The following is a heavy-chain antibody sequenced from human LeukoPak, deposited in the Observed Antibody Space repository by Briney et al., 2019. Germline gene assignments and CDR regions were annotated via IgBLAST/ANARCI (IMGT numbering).Heavy chain of an antibody. V-gene: IGHV3-66*01. Sequence: AGGSLRLSCAASGFTFSNAWMSWVRQAPGKGLEWVSVIYSGGSTYYADSVKGRFTISRDNSKNTLYLQMNSLRAEDTAVYYCATNRRTATILQRYYYYYYMDVWGKGTTVTISS. J-gene: IGHJ6*03. CDR3: ATNRRTATILQRYYYYYYMDV. CDR1: GFTFSNAW. CDR2: IYSGGST. D-gene: IGHD5-18*01.